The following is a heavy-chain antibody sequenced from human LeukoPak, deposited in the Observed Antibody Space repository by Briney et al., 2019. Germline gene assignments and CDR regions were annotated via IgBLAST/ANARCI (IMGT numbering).Heavy chain of an antibody. V-gene: IGHV5-51*01. CDR2: IYPGDSDT. Sequence: GESLKISCKGSGYSFASYWIAWVRQMPGKGLEWLGIIYPGDSDTRYSPSFQGQVTISVDKSISTTYLQWSSLQASDTAIYYCARQADYNILTGYHKGHLDYWGQGTLVTVPS. D-gene: IGHD3-9*01. CDR1: GYSFASYW. J-gene: IGHJ4*02. CDR3: ARQADYNILTGYHKGHLDY.